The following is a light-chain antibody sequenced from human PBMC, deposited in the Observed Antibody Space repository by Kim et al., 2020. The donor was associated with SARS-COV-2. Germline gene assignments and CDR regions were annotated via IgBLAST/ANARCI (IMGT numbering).Light chain of an antibody. J-gene: IGKJ4*01. CDR1: QSVSSY. CDR3: QQRSNWLT. V-gene: IGKV3-11*01. Sequence: SLSPGESATLSCRASQSVSSYLAWYQQKPGQAPRLLIYDASNRATGIPARFSGSGSGTDFTLTISSLEPEYFAVYYCQQRSNWLTFGGGTKVDIK. CDR2: DAS.